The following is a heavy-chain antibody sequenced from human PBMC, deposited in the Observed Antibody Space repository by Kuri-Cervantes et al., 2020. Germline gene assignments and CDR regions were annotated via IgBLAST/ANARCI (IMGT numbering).Heavy chain of an antibody. CDR1: GFTFSSYW. V-gene: IGHV3-7*03. Sequence: GGSLRLSCAASGFTFSSYWMSWVRQAPGKGLEWVASIKQDGSEKYYVDSVKGRFTISRDNAKNSLYLQMNSLRAEDTALYYCAKDGSGSYYNVEGYYYMDVWGKGTTVTVSS. J-gene: IGHJ6*03. CDR3: AKDGSGSYYNVEGYYYMDV. CDR2: IKQDGSEK. D-gene: IGHD3-10*01.